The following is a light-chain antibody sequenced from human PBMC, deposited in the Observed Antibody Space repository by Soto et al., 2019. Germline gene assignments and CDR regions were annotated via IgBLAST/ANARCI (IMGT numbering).Light chain of an antibody. CDR1: QGISSC. CDR2: AAS. V-gene: IGKV1-9*01. J-gene: IGKJ2*01. CDR3: RQFISYPYI. Sequence: DIQLTQSPSFLSAYVGDRVSITCRASQGISSCLAWYQQKPGKAPKLLIYAASSLQSGVPSRFSGSESGTELPLTISSLQPEDFATYYGRQFISYPYIFGQGTKLEIK.